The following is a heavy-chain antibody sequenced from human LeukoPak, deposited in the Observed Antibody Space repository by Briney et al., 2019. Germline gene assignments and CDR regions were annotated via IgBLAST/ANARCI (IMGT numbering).Heavy chain of an antibody. Sequence: GASVKVSCKASGNTFTSYYMHWVRQAPGQGLEWMGIINPSGGSTSYAQKFQGRVTITRDTSASTAYMELSSLRSEDTAVYYCASSSYGSGSYYNVLSYWGQGTLVTVSS. CDR1: GNTFTSYY. V-gene: IGHV1-46*01. J-gene: IGHJ4*02. CDR2: INPSGGST. D-gene: IGHD3-10*01. CDR3: ASSSYGSGSYYNVLSY.